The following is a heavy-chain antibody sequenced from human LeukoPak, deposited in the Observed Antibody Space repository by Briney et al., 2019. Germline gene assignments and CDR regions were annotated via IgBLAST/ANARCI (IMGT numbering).Heavy chain of an antibody. CDR1: GYTFTSYG. CDR2: ISAYNGNT. D-gene: IGHD3-22*01. V-gene: IGHV1-18*01. CDR3: ASTPYYDSSGYYYVFDY. J-gene: IGHJ4*02. Sequence: ASVKVSCKASGYTFTSYGISWVRQAPGQGLEWMGWISAYNGNTNYAQKLQGRVTMTTDTSTSTAYMERRSLRSDDTAVYYCASTPYYDSSGYYYVFDYWGQGTLVTVSS.